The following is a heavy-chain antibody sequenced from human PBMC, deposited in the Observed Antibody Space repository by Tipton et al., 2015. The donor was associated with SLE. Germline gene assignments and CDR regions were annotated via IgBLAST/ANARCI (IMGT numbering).Heavy chain of an antibody. CDR2: IYYSGST. Sequence: TLSLTCTVSGGSISSYYWSWIRQPPGKGLEWIGYIYYSGSTNYNPSLKSRVTISVDTSKNQFSLKLSSVTAADTAVYYCARDGFWSGYYYYFYYMDVWGKGTTVTVSS. CDR1: GGSISSYY. J-gene: IGHJ6*03. V-gene: IGHV4-59*12. CDR3: ARDGFWSGYYYYFYYMDV. D-gene: IGHD3-3*01.